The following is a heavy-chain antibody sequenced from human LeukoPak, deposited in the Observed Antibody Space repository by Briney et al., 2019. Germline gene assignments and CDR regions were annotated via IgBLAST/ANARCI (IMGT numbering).Heavy chain of an antibody. D-gene: IGHD3-10*01. CDR1: GLNFGSFA. CDR2: VSGGGGAT. J-gene: IGHJ6*02. Sequence: GGSLRLSCAASGLNFGSFAMTWVRQAPGKGLEWVSSVSGGGGATYYADALKGRFTISRDNPKNMLYLQVSSLSVEDTAVYYCAKDVGSGSPHYSYYGLDVWGQGTTVTVSS. V-gene: IGHV3-23*01. CDR3: AKDVGSGSPHYSYYGLDV.